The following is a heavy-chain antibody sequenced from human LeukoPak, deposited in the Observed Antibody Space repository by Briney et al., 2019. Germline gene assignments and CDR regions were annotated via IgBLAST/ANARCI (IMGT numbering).Heavy chain of an antibody. V-gene: IGHV4-61*02. Sequence: KSSETLSLTCTVSGGSISSSSYYWSWIRQPAGKGLEWIGRIYTSGSTNYNPSLKSRVTISVDTSKNQFSLKLSSVTAADTAVYYCARQATYYDILTGYLVGAFDIWGQGTMVTVSS. CDR2: IYTSGST. D-gene: IGHD3-9*01. CDR1: GGSISSSSYY. J-gene: IGHJ3*02. CDR3: ARQATYYDILTGYLVGAFDI.